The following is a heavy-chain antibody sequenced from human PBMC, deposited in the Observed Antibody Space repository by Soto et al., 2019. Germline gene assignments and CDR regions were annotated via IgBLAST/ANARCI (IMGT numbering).Heavy chain of an antibody. V-gene: IGHV4-59*01. Sequence: QVQLQESGPGLVKPSETLSLTCTVSGGSISSYYWNWIRQPPGKGLEWIGNIFYSGNTNYNPSLQSRFTISIDTSKNQFSLKLKSVIAADTAVYYCAIRDYNDAFDIWGQGTVVTVSS. CDR3: AIRDYNDAFDI. CDR1: GGSISSYY. D-gene: IGHD4-4*01. CDR2: IFYSGNT. J-gene: IGHJ3*02.